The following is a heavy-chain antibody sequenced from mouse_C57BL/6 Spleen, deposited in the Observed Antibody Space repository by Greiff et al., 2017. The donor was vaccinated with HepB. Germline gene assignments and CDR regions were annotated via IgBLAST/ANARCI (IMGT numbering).Heavy chain of an antibody. CDR1: GYTFTSYG. CDR3: ARDYGSNYFDY. Sequence: VQLQESGAELARPGASVKLSCKASGYTFTSYGISWVKQRTGQGLEWIGEIYPRSGNTYYNEKFKGKATLTADKSSSTAYMELRSLTSEDSAVYFCARDYGSNYFDYWGQGTTLTVSS. J-gene: IGHJ2*01. V-gene: IGHV1-81*01. D-gene: IGHD1-1*01. CDR2: IYPRSGNT.